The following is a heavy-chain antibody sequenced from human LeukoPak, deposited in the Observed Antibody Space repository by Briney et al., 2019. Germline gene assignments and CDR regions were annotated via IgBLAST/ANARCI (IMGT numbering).Heavy chain of an antibody. Sequence: PGGPLRLSCAASGFTFSSYWMHWVRQVPGKGLVWVSRIDSDGSSTSYADSVKGRFTISRDNAKNTLYLQMNSLRAEDTAVYYCARISYDSSDYYGYWGQGTLVTVSS. V-gene: IGHV3-74*01. CDR1: GFTFSSYW. CDR3: ARISYDSSDYYGY. CDR2: IDSDGSST. J-gene: IGHJ4*02. D-gene: IGHD3-22*01.